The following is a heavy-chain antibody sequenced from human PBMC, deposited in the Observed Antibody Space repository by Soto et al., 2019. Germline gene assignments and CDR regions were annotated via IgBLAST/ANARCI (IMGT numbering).Heavy chain of an antibody. CDR3: ARGGALLRFLEWFSLGWFDP. CDR1: GGSFSGYY. CDR2: INHSGST. D-gene: IGHD3-3*01. J-gene: IGHJ5*02. V-gene: IGHV4-34*01. Sequence: TSETLSLTCAVYGGSFSGYYWSWIRQPPGKGLEWIGEINHSGSTNYNPSLKSRVTISVDTSKNQFSLKLSSVTAADTAVYYCARGGALLRFLEWFSLGWFDPWGQGTLVTVSS.